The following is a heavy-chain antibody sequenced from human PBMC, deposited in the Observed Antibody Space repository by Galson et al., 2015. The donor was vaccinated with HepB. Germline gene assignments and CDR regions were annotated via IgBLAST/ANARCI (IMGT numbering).Heavy chain of an antibody. CDR1: GYTFSSYP. CDR3: ASSESTTPNQLDY. J-gene: IGHJ4*02. Sequence: SVKVSCKASGYTFSSYPITWVRQAPGQGLEWMGWISAYNGNTNYAQKLQGRVTMTTDTSTSTAYMELRSLRSDDTAVYYCASSESTTPNQLDYWGQGTLVTVSS. V-gene: IGHV1-18*01. CDR2: ISAYNGNT. D-gene: IGHD2-2*01.